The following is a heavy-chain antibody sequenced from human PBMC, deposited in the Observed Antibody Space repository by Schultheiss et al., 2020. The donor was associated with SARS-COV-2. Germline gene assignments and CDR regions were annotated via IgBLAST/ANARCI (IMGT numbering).Heavy chain of an antibody. Sequence: SETLSLTCAVSGGSISSSNWWSWVRQPPGKGLEWIGYIYYSGSTNYNPSLKSRVTISVDTSKRHFSLKLTSVTAADTAVYYCARNYDYVWGSYRYTGISWFDPWGQGTLVTVSS. D-gene: IGHD3-16*02. CDR3: ARNYDYVWGSYRYTGISWFDP. CDR1: GGSISSSNW. CDR2: IYYSGST. V-gene: IGHV4-4*02. J-gene: IGHJ5*02.